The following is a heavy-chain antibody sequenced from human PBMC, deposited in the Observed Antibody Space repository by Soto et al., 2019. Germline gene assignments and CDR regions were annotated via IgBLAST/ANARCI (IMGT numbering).Heavy chain of an antibody. CDR2: IYHSGST. CDR3: ATSGHYDSSGYPDY. V-gene: IGHV4-30-2*01. Sequence: PSETLSLTCAVSGGSISSGGYSWSWIRQPPGKGLEWIGYIYHSGSTYYNPSLKSRVTISVDRSKNQFSLKLSSVAAADTAVYYCATSGHYDSSGYPDYWGQGTLVTVSS. J-gene: IGHJ4*02. D-gene: IGHD3-22*01. CDR1: GGSISSGGYS.